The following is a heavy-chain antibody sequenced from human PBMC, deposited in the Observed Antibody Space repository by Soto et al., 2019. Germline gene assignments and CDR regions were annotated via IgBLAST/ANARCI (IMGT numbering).Heavy chain of an antibody. V-gene: IGHV1-8*01. CDR1: GYTFTSYD. CDR3: ARGYTWYYDFWSGYYPYYYYGMDV. Sequence: AAVKVSCKACGYTFTSYDINGLRQATGQGREGMGLMSPNSGNTGYAQKFQGRVTMTRNTSISTAYMELSSLRSEDTAVYYCARGYTWYYDFWSGYYPYYYYGMDVWGQGTTVTVSS. D-gene: IGHD3-3*01. J-gene: IGHJ6*02. CDR2: MSPNSGNT.